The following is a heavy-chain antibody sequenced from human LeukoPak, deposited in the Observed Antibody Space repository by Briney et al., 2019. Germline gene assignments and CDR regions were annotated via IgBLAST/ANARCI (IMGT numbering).Heavy chain of an antibody. CDR2: IWYDGSKQ. J-gene: IGHJ4*02. V-gene: IGHV3-33*08. CDR1: GFTFGTYS. Sequence: PGGSLRLSCAASGFTFGTYSMNWVRQAPGKGLEWVAVIWYDGSKQDYADSVKGRFTISRDNSKNTVHLQMNSLRVEDTAVYYCARVHVSYLDHWGQGTLVTVSS. CDR3: ARVHVSYLDH.